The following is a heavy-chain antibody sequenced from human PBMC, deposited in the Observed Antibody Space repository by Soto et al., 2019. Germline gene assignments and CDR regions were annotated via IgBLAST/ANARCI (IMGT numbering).Heavy chain of an antibody. CDR1: SGSISSITNHY. Sequence: QAQLQASGPGLVKPSETLSLTCTVSSGSISSITNHYCSWIRQPPGKGLEWVGYISKSGYTSYNPYLKSRVTLSVYTSKNQFSLKLTSVTAADTALYYCATQGFGALHGLVDVWGQGTTVTV. J-gene: IGHJ6*02. V-gene: IGHV4-59*08. CDR2: ISKSGYT. CDR3: ATQGFGALHGLVDV. D-gene: IGHD3-10*01.